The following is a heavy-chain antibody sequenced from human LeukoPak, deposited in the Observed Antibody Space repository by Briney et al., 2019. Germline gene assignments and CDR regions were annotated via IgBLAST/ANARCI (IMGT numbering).Heavy chain of an antibody. V-gene: IGHV4-39*07. D-gene: IGHD2-15*01. J-gene: IGHJ3*02. CDR1: GGSISSSSYY. CDR3: ARVGYCSGGSCPFDI. CDR2: IYYSGST. Sequence: SETLSLTCTVSGGSISSSSYYWGWIRQPPGKGLEWIGSIYYSGSTYYNPSLKSRVTISVDTSKNQFSLKLSSVTAADTAVYYCARVGYCSGGSCPFDIWGQGAMVTVSS.